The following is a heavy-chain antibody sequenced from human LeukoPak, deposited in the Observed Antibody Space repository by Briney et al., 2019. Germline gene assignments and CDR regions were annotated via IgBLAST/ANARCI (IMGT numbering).Heavy chain of an antibody. J-gene: IGHJ3*02. Sequence: AGGSLRLSCAASGFTFSSYGMHWVRQAPGKGLEWVAVIWYGGSNKYYADSVKGRFTISRDNSKNTLYLQMNSLRAEDTAVYYCASWGQAFDIWGQGTMVTVSS. CDR1: GFTFSSYG. CDR2: IWYGGSNK. V-gene: IGHV3-33*08. CDR3: ASWGQAFDI. D-gene: IGHD3-16*01.